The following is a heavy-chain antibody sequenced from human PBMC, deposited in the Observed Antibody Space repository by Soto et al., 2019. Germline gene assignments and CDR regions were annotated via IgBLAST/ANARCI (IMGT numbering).Heavy chain of an antibody. V-gene: IGHV1-69*02. J-gene: IGHJ3*02. CDR3: ALGSWSGETFDI. CDR1: GGTFNVYT. D-gene: IGHD6-13*01. Sequence: QVQLVQSGAEVKKPGSSVKVSCKASGGTFNVYTIIWVRQAPGQGLEWMVRIIPMLAITNYAQRFQGRVTLTADTSTTTAYMELSSLTSEDTAVYYCALGSWSGETFDIWGQGTLVTVSS. CDR2: IIPMLAIT.